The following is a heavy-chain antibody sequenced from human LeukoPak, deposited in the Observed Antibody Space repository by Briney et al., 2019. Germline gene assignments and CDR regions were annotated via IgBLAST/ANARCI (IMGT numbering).Heavy chain of an antibody. D-gene: IGHD6-19*01. CDR2: ISGSGGRT. CDR3: AKTALAVAGIVPVESELDY. V-gene: IGHV3-23*01. J-gene: IGHJ4*02. CDR1: GFIFSSYA. Sequence: GGSLRLSCAASGFIFSSYAMSWVRLAPGKGLEWISVISGSGGRTDYADSVKGRFTISRDNSKNTLYLQMNSLRAEDTAVYYCAKTALAVAGIVPVESELDYWGQGTLVTDSS.